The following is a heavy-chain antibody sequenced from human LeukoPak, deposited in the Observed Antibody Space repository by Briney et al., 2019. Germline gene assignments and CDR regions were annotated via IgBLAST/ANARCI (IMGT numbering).Heavy chain of an antibody. D-gene: IGHD5-12*01. CDR2: IKEDGSER. V-gene: IGHV3-7*03. CDR1: AFIFSGHW. J-gene: IGHJ4*02. CDR3: ARNENSGWGYFDY. Sequence: GGSLRLSCEGSAFIFSGHWMNWVRQTPGKGLEWVASIKEDGSERQYVDSVKGRFSISRDNTKGSLFLQLNSLRAEDTAVYYCARNENSGWGYFDYWGQGTLVTVSS.